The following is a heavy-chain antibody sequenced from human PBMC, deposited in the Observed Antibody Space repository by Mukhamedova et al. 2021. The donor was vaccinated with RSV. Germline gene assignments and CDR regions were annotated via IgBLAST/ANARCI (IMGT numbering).Heavy chain of an antibody. D-gene: IGHD5/OR15-5a*01. J-gene: IGHJ4*02. CDR2: IRGSGSST. V-gene: IGHV3-23*01. CDR3: ANGGSGDGSVYFPYNS. Sequence: GKGLEWVSSIRGSGSSTLYADSVRGRFTISRDNSKNTLYLQMNSLRAEDTAVYYCANGGSGDGSVYFPYNSWGQGTLVHVSS.